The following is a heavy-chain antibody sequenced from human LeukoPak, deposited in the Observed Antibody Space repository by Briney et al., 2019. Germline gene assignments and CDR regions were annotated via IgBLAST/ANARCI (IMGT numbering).Heavy chain of an antibody. V-gene: IGHV3-30-3*01. CDR3: ARDATSEHSFDY. D-gene: IGHD1-26*01. Sequence: GGSLRLSCAASGFTFSTYAMYWVRQAPGKGLEWVAVISYAGSNKYYADSVKGRFTISRNNSKNSLYLQMNSLRAEDTAVYYCARDATSEHSFDYWGQGTLVTVSS. J-gene: IGHJ4*02. CDR1: GFTFSTYA. CDR2: ISYAGSNK.